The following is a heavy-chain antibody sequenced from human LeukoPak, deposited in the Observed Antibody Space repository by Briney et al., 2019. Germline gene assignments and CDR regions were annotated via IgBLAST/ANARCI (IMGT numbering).Heavy chain of an antibody. J-gene: IGHJ6*02. CDR2: ITSHGSNT. CDR1: GFTFSSYW. CDR3: ARQGVSNGLDV. V-gene: IGHV3-74*01. Sequence: GGSLRLSCAASGFTFSSYWMHWVRQAPGKGLVWVSHITSHGSNTYYADSVKGRFTISRDNAKSTLYLQMNSLRAEDTAVYYCARQGVSNGLDVWGQGTTVTVSS. D-gene: IGHD6-13*01.